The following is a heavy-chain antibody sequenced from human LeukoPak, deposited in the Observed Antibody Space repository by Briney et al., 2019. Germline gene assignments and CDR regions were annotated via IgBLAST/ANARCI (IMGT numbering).Heavy chain of an antibody. V-gene: IGHV3-23*01. CDR1: GFTFSSYA. J-gene: IGHJ4*02. Sequence: GGSLRLSCAASGFTFSSYAMSWVRQAPGKGLEWVSAISGSGGSTYYADSVKGRFTISRDNSKNTLYLQMNSLRAEDTAVYYCAKDQYYYDSSGYELDYWGQGTLVTVSS. CDR2: ISGSGGST. D-gene: IGHD3-22*01. CDR3: AKDQYYYDSSGYELDY.